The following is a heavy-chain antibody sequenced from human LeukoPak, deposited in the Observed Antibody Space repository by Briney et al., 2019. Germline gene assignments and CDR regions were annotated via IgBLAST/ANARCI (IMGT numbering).Heavy chain of an antibody. CDR3: ARVSQIYGSGSYYYFDY. CDR2: IKQDGSEK. D-gene: IGHD3-10*01. J-gene: IGHJ4*02. CDR1: GFTLSIYW. V-gene: IGHV3-7*03. Sequence: GGSLTLSCAVSGFTLSIYWMRCPRRAPGKGPTRVANIKQDGSEKYYVDSVKGRFTISRDNAKNSLYLQMNSLRAEDTAVYYCARVSQIYGSGSYYYFDYWGQGTLVTVSS.